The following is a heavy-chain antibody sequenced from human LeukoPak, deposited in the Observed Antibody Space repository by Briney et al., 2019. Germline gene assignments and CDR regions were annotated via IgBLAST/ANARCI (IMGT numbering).Heavy chain of an antibody. J-gene: IGHJ4*02. Sequence: GWSLRLSCVASGFSFSSYWMSWVRQAPGKGLEGVDNIKQDGSEKYYVGSVKGRFTIARDNAKNSLFLQMNSLRAEDTAVYYCARKGYSYGGFDYWGQGTLVTVSS. CDR2: IKQDGSEK. D-gene: IGHD5-18*01. V-gene: IGHV3-7*01. CDR1: GFSFSSYW. CDR3: ARKGYSYGGFDY.